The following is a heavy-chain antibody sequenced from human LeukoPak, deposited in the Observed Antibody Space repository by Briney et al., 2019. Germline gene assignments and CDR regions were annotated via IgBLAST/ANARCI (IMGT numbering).Heavy chain of an antibody. J-gene: IGHJ4*02. CDR3: ARVFNGYCSGGSCYLINYFDY. V-gene: IGHV1-69*13. D-gene: IGHD2-15*01. Sequence: SVKVSCKASGGTFSSYAISWVRQAPGQGLEWMGGIIPIFGTANYAQKFQGRVTITADESTSTAYMELSSLRSEDTAVYYCARVFNGYCSGGSCYLINYFDYWGQGTLVTVSS. CDR2: IIPIFGTA. CDR1: GGTFSSYA.